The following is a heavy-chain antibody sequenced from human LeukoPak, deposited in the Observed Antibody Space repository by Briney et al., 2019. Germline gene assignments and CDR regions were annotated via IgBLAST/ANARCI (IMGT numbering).Heavy chain of an antibody. CDR3: ARDLGAFDI. CDR1: GFTFSSYS. D-gene: IGHD3-16*01. J-gene: IGHJ3*02. Sequence: PGGSLRLSCAASGFTFSSYSMNWVRQAPGKGLEWVSYISSSSSTIYYADSVKGRFTTSRDNAKNSLYLQMNSLRAEDTAVYYCARDLGAFDIWGQGTMVTVSS. V-gene: IGHV3-48*01. CDR2: ISSSSSTI.